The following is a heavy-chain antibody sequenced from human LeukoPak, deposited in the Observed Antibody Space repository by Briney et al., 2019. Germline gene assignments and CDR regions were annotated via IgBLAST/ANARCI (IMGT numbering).Heavy chain of an antibody. D-gene: IGHD3-22*01. J-gene: IGHJ4*02. V-gene: IGHV4-59*08. Sequence: GSLRLSCAASGFTFSSYAMSWVRQAPGKGLEWIGYIYYSGSTNYNPSLKSRVTISVDTSKNQFSLKLSSVTAADTAVYYCARHARDYYDSSGYYDYWGQGTLVTVSS. CDR3: ARHARDYYDSSGYYDY. CDR1: GFTFSSYA. CDR2: IYYSGST.